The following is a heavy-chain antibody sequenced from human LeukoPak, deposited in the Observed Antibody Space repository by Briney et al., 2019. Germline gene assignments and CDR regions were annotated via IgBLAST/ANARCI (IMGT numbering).Heavy chain of an antibody. CDR3: ARAYYYDSSGYFLYYYYYYMDV. V-gene: IGHV4-34*01. CDR1: GGSFSGYY. J-gene: IGHJ6*03. CDR2: INHSGST. D-gene: IGHD3-22*01. Sequence: SETLSLTCAVYGGSFSGYYWSWIRQPPGKGLEWIGEINHSGSTNYNPSLTSRVTISVDTSKNQFSLKLSSVTAADTAVYYCARAYYYDSSGYFLYYYYYYMDVWGKGTTVTVSS.